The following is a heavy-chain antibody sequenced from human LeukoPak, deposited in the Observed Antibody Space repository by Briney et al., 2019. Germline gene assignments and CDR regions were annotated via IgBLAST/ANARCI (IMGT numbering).Heavy chain of an antibody. D-gene: IGHD4-11*01. J-gene: IGHJ4*02. CDR2: IGGSGVNT. Sequence: GGSLRLSCAASGFTFNIYTMTWVRQAPGKGLEWVSAIGGSGVNTYYADSVKGRFTIYRDNPKNTVYLQMNSLRAEDTAIFYCAKGYLTTAKFDFWGQGTLVTVSS. V-gene: IGHV3-23*01. CDR1: GFTFNIYT. CDR3: AKGYLTTAKFDF.